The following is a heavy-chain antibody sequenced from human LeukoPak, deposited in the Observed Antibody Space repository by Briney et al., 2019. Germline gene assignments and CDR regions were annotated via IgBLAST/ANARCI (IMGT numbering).Heavy chain of an antibody. V-gene: IGHV3-48*04. CDR1: GFTFSSNW. D-gene: IGHD3-10*02. J-gene: IGHJ6*04. CDR3: AELGITMIGGV. CDR2: ISSSGSTI. Sequence: GGSLRLSCAASGFTFSSNWMSWVRQAPGKGLEWVSYISSSGSTIYYADSVKGRFTISRDNAKNSLYLQMNSLRAEDTAVYYCAELGITMIGGVWGKGTTVTISS.